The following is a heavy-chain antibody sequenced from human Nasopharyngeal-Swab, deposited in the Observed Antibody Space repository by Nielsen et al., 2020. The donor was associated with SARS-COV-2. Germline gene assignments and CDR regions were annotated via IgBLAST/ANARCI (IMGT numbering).Heavy chain of an antibody. CDR2: ISGGGDST. CDR3: AKANTRDCDY. V-gene: IGHV3-23*01. Sequence: GESLKTYLAASGFIFNSFAMSLVRQAPGKGLGVGSGISGGGDSTPYADSVKGRFTISRDNSRKTLYLQMNSLRAEDTAVYHCAKANTRDCDYWGQGTLVTVSS. CDR1: GFIFNSFA. J-gene: IGHJ4*02.